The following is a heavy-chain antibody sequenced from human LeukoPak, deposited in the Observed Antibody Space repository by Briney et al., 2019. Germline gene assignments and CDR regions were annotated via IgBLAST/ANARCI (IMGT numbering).Heavy chain of an antibody. D-gene: IGHD1-7*01. CDR1: GFTFDDYA. CDR2: ISWNSGSI. CDR3: AKGAHVQLGLPLGY. V-gene: IGHV3-9*01. J-gene: IGHJ4*02. Sequence: GGSLRLSCAASGFTFDDYAMHWVRQAPGKGLEWVSGISWNSGSIGYADSVKGRFTISRDNAKNSLYLQMYSLRAEDTALYYCAKGAHVQLGLPLGYWGQGTLVTVSS.